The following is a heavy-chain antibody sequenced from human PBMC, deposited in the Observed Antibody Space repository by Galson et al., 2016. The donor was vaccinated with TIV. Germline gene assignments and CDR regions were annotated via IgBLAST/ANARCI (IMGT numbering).Heavy chain of an antibody. CDR3: ASGCSGGTCEEY. CDR1: GSTFGDYF. CDR2: ISSSGITR. Sequence: SLRLSCAGSGSTFGDYFMYWIRQAPGKGLEWVSYISSSGITRRYADSVKGRFPISRDNAKKSLYLQMNSLRAQDTAIYYCASGCSGGTCEEYWGQGTLVSVSS. D-gene: IGHD2-15*01. J-gene: IGHJ4*02. V-gene: IGHV3-11*01.